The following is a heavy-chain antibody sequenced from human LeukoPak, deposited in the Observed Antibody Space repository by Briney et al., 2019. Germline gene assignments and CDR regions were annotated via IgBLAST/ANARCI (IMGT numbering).Heavy chain of an antibody. Sequence: ASVKVSCKASGYTFTSYDINWVRQATGQGLEWMGWMNPNSGNTGYAQKFQGRVTITRNTSISTAYMELSSLRSEDTAVYYCARGKYGSSRYSSGWYTFDYWGQGTLVTVSS. V-gene: IGHV1-8*03. J-gene: IGHJ4*02. CDR2: MNPNSGNT. D-gene: IGHD6-19*01. CDR3: ARGKYGSSRYSSGWYTFDY. CDR1: GYTFTSYD.